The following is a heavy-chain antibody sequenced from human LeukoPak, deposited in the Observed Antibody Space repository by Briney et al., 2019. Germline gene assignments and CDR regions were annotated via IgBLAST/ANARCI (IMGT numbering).Heavy chain of an antibody. CDR3: ARGASRAFDI. Sequence: GGSLRLSCAVSGFTFSNYWMKWVRQAPGKGLEWVADIKADGSETYYVDSVKGRFTGSRDNAKNSLYLQMNSLRVEDTAVYYCARGASRAFDIWGQGTMVTVSS. J-gene: IGHJ3*02. V-gene: IGHV3-7*01. CDR1: GFTFSNYW. CDR2: IKADGSET.